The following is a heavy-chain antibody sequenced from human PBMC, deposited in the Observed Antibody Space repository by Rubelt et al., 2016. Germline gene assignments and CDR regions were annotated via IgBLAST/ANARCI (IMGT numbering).Heavy chain of an antibody. V-gene: IGHV4-4*02. CDR1: GGSISSSNW. CDR2: IYHSGST. D-gene: IGHD3-22*01. J-gene: IGHJ3*02. CDR3: ARGYYYDSSGYYPAAFDI. Sequence: QVQLQQWGAGLLKPSETLSLTCAVSGGSISSSNWWSWVRQPPGKGLEWIGEIYHSGSTNYNPSLKSRVTISVDKSKIQFSLKLSAVTAADTAVYYCARGYYYDSSGYYPAAFDIWGQGTMVTVSS.